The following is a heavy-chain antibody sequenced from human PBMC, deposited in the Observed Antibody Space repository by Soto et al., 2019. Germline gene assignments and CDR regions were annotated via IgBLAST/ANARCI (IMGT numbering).Heavy chain of an antibody. CDR2: INPNSGGT. D-gene: IGHD4-17*01. CDR3: ARNSRRTTVTTNNWFDP. J-gene: IGHJ5*02. Sequence: AASVKVSCKASGYTFTGCYMHWVRQAPGQGLEWMGWINPNSGGTNYAQKFQGRVTMTRDTSISTAYMELSRLRSDDTAVYYCARNSRRTTVTTNNWFDPWGQGTLVTVSS. V-gene: IGHV1-2*02. CDR1: GYTFTGCY.